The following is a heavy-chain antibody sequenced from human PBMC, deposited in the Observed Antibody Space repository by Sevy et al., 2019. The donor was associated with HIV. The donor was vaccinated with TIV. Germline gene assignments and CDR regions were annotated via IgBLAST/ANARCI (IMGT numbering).Heavy chain of an antibody. CDR2: IRTTVNGGTA. V-gene: IGHV3-49*03. J-gene: IGHJ3*02. CDR3: TIVARDLDAFDI. CDR1: GFTFYNYA. Sequence: GGSLRLSCATSGFTFYNYAMSWFRQAPGKGLEWIGFIRTTVNGGTAEYAASGEGRFTISRNDYRSLAYLQMNNLKTEDAIVYYCTIVARDLDAFDIWGQGTMVTVSS.